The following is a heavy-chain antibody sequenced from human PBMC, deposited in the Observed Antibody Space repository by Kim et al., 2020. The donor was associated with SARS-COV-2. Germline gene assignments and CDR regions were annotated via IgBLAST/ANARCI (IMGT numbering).Heavy chain of an antibody. CDR2: ISASGGDT. CDR1: GFTFSSYA. V-gene: IGHV3-23*01. D-gene: IGHD4-4*01. Sequence: GGSLRLSCAASGFTFSSYALSWVRQAPGKGLEWVARISASGGDTYYADSVQGRFTLSRDNSKNALNLEMNSLRAEDTALYYCSKVTTSTAPFYDYLGQG. CDR3: SKVTTSTAPFYDY. J-gene: IGHJ4*02.